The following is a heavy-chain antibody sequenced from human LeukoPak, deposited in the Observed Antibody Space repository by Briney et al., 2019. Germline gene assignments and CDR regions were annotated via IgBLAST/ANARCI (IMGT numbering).Heavy chain of an antibody. J-gene: IGHJ4*02. CDR1: GFTFSRSA. Sequence: GGSLRLPCEVSGFTFSRSAMSWVRQAPGTGLEWVSGISISGETTYYADSVQGRFTISRDNSKNTVYLQMYSLRAEDTAVYYCAKEEVPNDYWGQGTLVTVSS. D-gene: IGHD2-2*01. CDR3: AKEEVPNDY. CDR2: ISISGETT. V-gene: IGHV3-23*01.